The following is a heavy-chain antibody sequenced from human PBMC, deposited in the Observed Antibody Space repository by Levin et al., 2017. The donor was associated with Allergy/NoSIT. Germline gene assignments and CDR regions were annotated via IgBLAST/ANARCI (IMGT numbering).Heavy chain of an antibody. CDR3: AREYYGSGSHSPLDY. CDR1: GFTFSSYW. D-gene: IGHD3-10*01. V-gene: IGHV3-7*04. J-gene: IGHJ4*02. Sequence: GGSLRLSCAASGFTFSSYWMSWVRQAPGKGLEWVANIKQDGSEKYYVDSVKGRFTISRDNAKNSLYLQMNSLRAEDTAVYYCAREYYGSGSHSPLDYWGQGTLVTVSS. CDR2: IKQDGSEK.